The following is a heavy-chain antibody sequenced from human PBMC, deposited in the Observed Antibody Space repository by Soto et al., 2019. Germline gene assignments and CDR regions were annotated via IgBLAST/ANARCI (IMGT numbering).Heavy chain of an antibody. V-gene: IGHV3-23*01. CDR3: AKTLYYDILTGYYPPFDY. CDR2: ISGSGGST. D-gene: IGHD3-9*01. CDR1: GFTFSSYA. J-gene: IGHJ4*02. Sequence: GGSLRLSCAASGFTFSSYAMSWVRQAPGKGLEWVSAISGSGGSTYYADSVKGRFTISRDNSKNTLYLQMNSLRAEDTAVYYCAKTLYYDILTGYYPPFDYWGLGTLVTVSS.